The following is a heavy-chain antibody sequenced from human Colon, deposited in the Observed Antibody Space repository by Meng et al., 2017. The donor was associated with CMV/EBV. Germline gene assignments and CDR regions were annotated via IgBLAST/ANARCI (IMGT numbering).Heavy chain of an antibody. V-gene: IGHV4-38-2*02. D-gene: IGHD6-19*01. Sequence: GSLRLSCTVSGYSITSGYYWGWIRQSPGQGLEWIGNIYHTGTIADNPSLKSRVTFSVDTSRNQFSLKLASVTAADTALYFCARVDSGRQGIDYWGQGTLVTVSS. CDR1: GYSITSGYY. CDR2: IYHTGTI. CDR3: ARVDSGRQGIDY. J-gene: IGHJ4*02.